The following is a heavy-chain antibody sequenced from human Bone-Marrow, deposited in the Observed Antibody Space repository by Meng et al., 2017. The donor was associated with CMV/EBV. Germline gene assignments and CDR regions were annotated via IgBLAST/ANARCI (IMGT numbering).Heavy chain of an antibody. CDR1: GFTFSSSW. CDR2: IKCDGSEK. J-gene: IGHJ6*02. Sequence: GESLKISCAASGFTFSSSWMHWVCQAPEKGLEWVADIKCDGSEKYYVDSVKGRLTISRDNAKNSLYLQVNSLRAEDMTVYYCATGRVAAAGTIYYYYGMDVWGQGTTVTGSS. D-gene: IGHD6-13*01. V-gene: IGHV3-52*01. CDR3: ATGRVAAAGTIYYYYGMDV.